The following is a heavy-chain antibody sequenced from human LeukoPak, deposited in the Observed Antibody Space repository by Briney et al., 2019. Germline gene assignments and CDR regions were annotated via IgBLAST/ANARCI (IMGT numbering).Heavy chain of an antibody. D-gene: IGHD3-22*01. V-gene: IGHV4-4*07. Sequence: SETLSLTCTVSGGSISSYYWSWIRQPAGKGLEWIGRIYTSGSTDYNPSLKSRVTMSVDTSKNQFSLKLSSVTAADTAVHYCARMYYYDSSGPPLGWFDPWGQGTLVTVSS. CDR3: ARMYYYDSSGPPLGWFDP. J-gene: IGHJ5*02. CDR1: GGSISSYY. CDR2: IYTSGST.